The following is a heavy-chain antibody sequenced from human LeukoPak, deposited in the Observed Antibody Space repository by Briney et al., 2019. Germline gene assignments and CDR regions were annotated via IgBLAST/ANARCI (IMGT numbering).Heavy chain of an antibody. J-gene: IGHJ3*02. CDR3: ATIGTTKSAFDI. CDR2: ISYDGSNK. V-gene: IGHV3-30*03. Sequence: PGGSLRLSCAASGFTFSSYGMHWVRQAPGKGLEWVAVISYDGSNKYYADSVKGRFTISRDNSKNTPYLQMNSLRAEDTAVYYCATIGTTKSAFDIWGKGTMVTVSS. D-gene: IGHD1-1*01. CDR1: GFTFSSYG.